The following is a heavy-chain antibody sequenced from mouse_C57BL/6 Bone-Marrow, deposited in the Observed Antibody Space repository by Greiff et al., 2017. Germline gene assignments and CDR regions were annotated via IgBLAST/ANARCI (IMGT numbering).Heavy chain of an antibody. J-gene: IGHJ3*01. CDR3: ARSNYDYSFAY. CDR2: IHPNSGST. Sequence: QVQLQQPGAELVKPGASVKLSCKASGYTFTSYWMHWVKQRPGQGLEWIGMIHPNSGSTNYNEKFKSKATLTVDQSSSTAYMQLSSLTSEDSAVXYCARSNYDYSFAYWGQGTLVTVSA. D-gene: IGHD2-4*01. V-gene: IGHV1-64*01. CDR1: GYTFTSYW.